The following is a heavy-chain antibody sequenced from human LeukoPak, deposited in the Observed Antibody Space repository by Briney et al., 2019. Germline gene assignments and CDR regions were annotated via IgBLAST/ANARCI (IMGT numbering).Heavy chain of an antibody. CDR3: VKEALTVAGNWHFDL. CDR1: GFTFNNYD. D-gene: IGHD6-19*01. J-gene: IGHJ2*01. CDR2: VYSAGAP. V-gene: IGHV3-13*05. Sequence: PGGSLTLSCAASGFTFNNYDMHWVRHVVGKGLDGVSAVYSAGAPYYAGSVKGRFTISRENAKKSLYLQMDSLGAGDTAVYYCVKEALTVAGNWHFDLWGRGTLVTVSS.